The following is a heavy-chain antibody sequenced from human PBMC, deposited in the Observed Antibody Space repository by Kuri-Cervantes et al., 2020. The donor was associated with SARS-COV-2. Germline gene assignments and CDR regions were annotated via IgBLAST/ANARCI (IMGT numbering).Heavy chain of an antibody. CDR2: ISSSSSYT. CDR1: GFTFSDYY. J-gene: IGHJ6*02. Sequence: GGSLRLSCAASGFTFSDYYMSWIRQAPGKGLEWVSYISSSSSYTNYADSVKGRFTISRDNAKNSLYLQMNSLRAEDTAVYYCARSGPSFFGVVIPYYYYGMDVWGQGTTVTVSS. D-gene: IGHD3-3*01. V-gene: IGHV3-11*03. CDR3: ARSGPSFFGVVIPYYYYGMDV.